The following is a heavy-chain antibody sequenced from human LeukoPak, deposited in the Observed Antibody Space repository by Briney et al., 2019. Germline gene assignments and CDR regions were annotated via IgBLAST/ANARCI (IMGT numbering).Heavy chain of an antibody. D-gene: IGHD3-10*01. J-gene: IGHJ6*02. V-gene: IGHV3-30*18. CDR2: ISYDGSNK. Sequence: GGSLRLSCAASGFTFSSYGMHWVRQAPGKGLEWVAVISYDGSNKYYADSVKGRFTISRDSSKNTLYLQMNSLRAEDTAVYYCAKDRRTMAQYYYYGMDVWGQGTTVTVSS. CDR3: AKDRRTMAQYYYYGMDV. CDR1: GFTFSSYG.